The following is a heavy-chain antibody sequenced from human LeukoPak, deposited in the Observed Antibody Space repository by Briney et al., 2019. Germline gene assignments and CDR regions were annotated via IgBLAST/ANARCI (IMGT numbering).Heavy chain of an antibody. CDR3: ARWGSSSTFDY. CDR1: GYSFTSYW. D-gene: IGHD6-6*01. J-gene: IGHJ4*02. CDR2: INPNSGGT. Sequence: GESLKISCKGSGYSFTSYWIGWVRQAPGQGLEWMGWINPNSGGTNYAQKFQGRVTMTRDTSISTAYMELSRLRSDDTAVYYCARWGSSSTFDYWGQGTLVTVSS. V-gene: IGHV1-2*02.